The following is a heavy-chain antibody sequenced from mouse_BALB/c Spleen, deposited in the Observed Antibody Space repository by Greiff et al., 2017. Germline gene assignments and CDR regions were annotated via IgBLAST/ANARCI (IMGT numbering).Heavy chain of an antibody. CDR2: IRLKSDNYAT. CDR3: TVVEGYYAMDY. D-gene: IGHD1-1*01. Sequence: EVKVEESGGGLVQPGGSMKLSCVASGFTFSSYWMSWVRQSPEKGLEWVAEIRLKSDNYATHYAESVKGKFTISRDDSKSRLYLQMNSLRAEDTGIYYCTVVEGYYAMDYWGQGTSVTVSS. V-gene: IGHV6-6*02. CDR1: GFTFSSYW. J-gene: IGHJ4*01.